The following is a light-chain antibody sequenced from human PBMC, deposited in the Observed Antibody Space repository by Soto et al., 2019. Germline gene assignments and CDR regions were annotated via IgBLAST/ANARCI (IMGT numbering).Light chain of an antibody. Sequence: QPVLTQPPSASGTPGQRVTISCSGSSSNIGSNTVNWYQQLPGTAPKLLIYSNNQWPSGVPDRFSGSKSGTSASLAISGLQSEDEADYYCAAWDDSLNGVVFGGGTKVTVL. CDR3: AAWDDSLNGVV. CDR2: SNN. J-gene: IGLJ2*01. V-gene: IGLV1-44*01. CDR1: SSNIGSNT.